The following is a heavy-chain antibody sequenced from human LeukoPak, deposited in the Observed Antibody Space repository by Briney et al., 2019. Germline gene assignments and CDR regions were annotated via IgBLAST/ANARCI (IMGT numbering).Heavy chain of an antibody. CDR1: GFTFSSYS. CDR3: ARSGPIHGWFDP. D-gene: IGHD3-3*01. CDR2: ISSSSSYI. Sequence: PGGSLRLSCAASGFTFSSYSMNWVRQAPGKGLEWVSSISSSSSYIYYADSVKGRFTISRDNSKNTLYLQMNSLRAEDTAVYYCARSGPIHGWFDPWGQGTLVTVSS. J-gene: IGHJ5*02. V-gene: IGHV3-21*04.